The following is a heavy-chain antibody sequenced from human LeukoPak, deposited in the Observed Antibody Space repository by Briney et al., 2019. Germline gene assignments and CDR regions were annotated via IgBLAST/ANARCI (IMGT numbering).Heavy chain of an antibody. CDR1: GFTFSDDY. CDR3: ARTVSGYYYMDV. CDR2: ISGSGSTT. J-gene: IGHJ6*03. D-gene: IGHD1-26*01. Sequence: KPGGSLRLSCAASGFTFSDDYMSWIRQAPGKGLELLSYISGSGSTTYYADSVKGRFTISKDNTKNSLYLQMSSLRVEDTAVYYCARTVSGYYYMDVWGKGTTVTVSS. V-gene: IGHV3-11*01.